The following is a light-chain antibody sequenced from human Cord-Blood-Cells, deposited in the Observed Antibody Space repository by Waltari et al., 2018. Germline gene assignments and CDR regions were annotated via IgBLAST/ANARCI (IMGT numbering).Light chain of an antibody. Sequence: SYERTQPLSVSVALGQTARITCGGNNIGSKNVHWYQQKPGQAPVLVIYRDSNRPSGIPEPFSGSNSGNTATLTISRAQAGDEADYYCQVWDSSTVFGGGTKLTVL. CDR1: NIGSKN. J-gene: IGLJ3*02. CDR3: QVWDSSTV. V-gene: IGLV3-9*01. CDR2: RDS.